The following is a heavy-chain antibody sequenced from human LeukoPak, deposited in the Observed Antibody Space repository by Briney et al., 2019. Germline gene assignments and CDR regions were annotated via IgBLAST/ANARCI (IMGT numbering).Heavy chain of an antibody. D-gene: IGHD2-15*01. J-gene: IGHJ4*02. V-gene: IGHV5-51*01. Sequence: GESLRISCKGSGYNFTNFWIGWVRQMPGKGLEWMGIIYPGDSDTRYSPSFQGQVTISADKSISTAYLQWSSLKASDTAMYYCARSSVEIAAQIDYWGQGTLVTVSS. CDR1: GYNFTNFW. CDR3: ARSSVEIAAQIDY. CDR2: IYPGDSDT.